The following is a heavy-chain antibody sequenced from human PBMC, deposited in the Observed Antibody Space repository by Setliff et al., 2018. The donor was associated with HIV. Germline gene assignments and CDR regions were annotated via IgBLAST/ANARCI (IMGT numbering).Heavy chain of an antibody. CDR3: ARVSNCSGGSCYFYFDY. CDR1: GGSFSGYY. CDR2: IYYSGST. Sequence: PSETLSLTCAVYGGSFSGYYWSWIRQPPGKGLEWIGYIYYSGSTNYNPSLKSRVTISVDTSKNQFSLKLSSVTAADTAVYYCARVSNCSGGSCYFYFDYWGQGTLVTVSS. J-gene: IGHJ4*02. D-gene: IGHD2-15*01. V-gene: IGHV4-59*01.